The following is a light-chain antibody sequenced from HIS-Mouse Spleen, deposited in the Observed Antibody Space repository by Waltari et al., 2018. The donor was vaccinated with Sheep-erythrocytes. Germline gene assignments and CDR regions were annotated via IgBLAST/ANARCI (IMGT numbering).Light chain of an antibody. CDR2: SNN. J-gene: IGLJ1*01. CDR1: SSNIGSNT. V-gene: IGLV1-44*01. Sequence: QSVLTQPPSASGTPGQRVTISCSGSSSNIGSNTVNWYQQLPGKAPKLLIYSNNQRPSGFPDRFSGSKYGTSASLAISGLQSEDEADYYCAAWDDSLNGYVFGTGTKVTVL. CDR3: AAWDDSLNGYV.